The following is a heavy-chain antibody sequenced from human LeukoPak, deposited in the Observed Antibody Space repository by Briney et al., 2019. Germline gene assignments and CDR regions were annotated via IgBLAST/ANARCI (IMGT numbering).Heavy chain of an antibody. D-gene: IGHD6-19*01. Sequence: WVAFIQYDESDKYYADSVRGRLTISRDNSKNTLYLQMNSLRAEDTAVYYCAREGGIIVAGKFDSWGQGTLVTVSS. V-gene: IGHV3-30*02. CDR2: IQYDESDK. CDR3: AREGGIIVAGKFDS. J-gene: IGHJ4*02.